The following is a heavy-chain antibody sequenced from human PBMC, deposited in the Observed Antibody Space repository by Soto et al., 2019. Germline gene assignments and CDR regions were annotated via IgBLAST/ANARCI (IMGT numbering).Heavy chain of an antibody. D-gene: IGHD3-22*01. Sequence: QAGGSLRLSCVVSGFTFSSYGMSWVRQAPGKGLEWVSAISGSGGSTYYADSVKGRFTISRDKAKNTLILQMNSLRAEDTAVYYCATHHYDSSGYYYSPFDYWGQGTLVTVSS. V-gene: IGHV3-23*01. CDR3: ATHHYDSSGYYYSPFDY. CDR2: ISGSGGST. CDR1: GFTFSSYG. J-gene: IGHJ4*02.